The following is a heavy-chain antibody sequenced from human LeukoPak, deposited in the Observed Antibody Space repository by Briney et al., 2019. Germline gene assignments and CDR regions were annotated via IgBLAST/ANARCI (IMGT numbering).Heavy chain of an antibody. V-gene: IGHV3-53*01. CDR1: GFTVSDNY. J-gene: IGHJ4*02. CDR2: IYSGGNT. CDR3: ARVGQQLVIAGYFDY. D-gene: IGHD6-13*01. Sequence: GGSLRLSCAASGFTVSDNYMSWVRQAPGKGLEWVSIIYSGGNTYYADSVKGRFTISRDNSKNTLYLQMNSLRAEDTAVYYCARVGQQLVIAGYFDYWGQGTLVTVSS.